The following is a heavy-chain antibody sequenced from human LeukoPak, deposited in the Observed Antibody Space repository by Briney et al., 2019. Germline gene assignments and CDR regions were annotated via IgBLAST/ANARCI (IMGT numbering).Heavy chain of an antibody. D-gene: IGHD6-19*01. J-gene: IGHJ6*02. CDR2: VSWNSGSI. V-gene: IGHV3-9*01. CDR1: GFTFDDYA. CDR3: AKDMTAVAIGGMDV. Sequence: GGSLRLSCAASGFTFDDYAMHWVRQAPGKGLERVSGVSWNSGSIGYADSVKGRFTISRDNAKNSLYLQMNSLRAEDTALYYCAKDMTAVAIGGMDVWGQGTTVTVSS.